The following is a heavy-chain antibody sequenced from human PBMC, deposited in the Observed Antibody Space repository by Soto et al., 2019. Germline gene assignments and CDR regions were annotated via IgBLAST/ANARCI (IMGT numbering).Heavy chain of an antibody. CDR1: GFTFSSYE. CDR3: ARTLVGATSGMDV. CDR2: ISSSGITI. Sequence: GGSLRLSCAASGFTFSSYEMNWVRQAPGKGLEWVSYISSSGITIYYADSVKGRFTISRDNAKNSLYLQMNSLRAEDTAVYYCARTLVGATSGMDVWGQGTTVTVSS. D-gene: IGHD1-26*01. V-gene: IGHV3-48*03. J-gene: IGHJ6*02.